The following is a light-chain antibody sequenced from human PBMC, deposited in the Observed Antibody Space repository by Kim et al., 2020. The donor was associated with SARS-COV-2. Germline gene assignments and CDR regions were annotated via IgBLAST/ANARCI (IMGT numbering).Light chain of an antibody. CDR2: QDS. CDR3: QAWDSSTYV. V-gene: IGLV3-1*01. Sequence: SYELTQPPSVSVSPGQTASITCSGDKLGDKYACWYQQKPGQSHVLVIYQDSKRPSGIPERFSGSNSGNTATLTISGTQAMDEADYYCQAWDSSTYVFGTG. CDR1: KLGDKY. J-gene: IGLJ1*01.